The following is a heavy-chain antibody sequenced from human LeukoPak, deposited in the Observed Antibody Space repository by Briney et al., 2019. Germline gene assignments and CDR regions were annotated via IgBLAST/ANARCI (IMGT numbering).Heavy chain of an antibody. Sequence: GGSLRLSCAASGFTFSSYAMNWVRQAPGKGLEWVSAISGSGGTTYYADSVKGWFTISRDNSKNTLYLQMNSLRAEDTAVYYCAKAENDIRTVAAANDPWGQGTLVTVSS. CDR3: AKAENDIRTVAAANDP. CDR1: GFTFSSYA. V-gene: IGHV3-23*01. J-gene: IGHJ5*02. D-gene: IGHD6-13*01. CDR2: ISGSGGTT.